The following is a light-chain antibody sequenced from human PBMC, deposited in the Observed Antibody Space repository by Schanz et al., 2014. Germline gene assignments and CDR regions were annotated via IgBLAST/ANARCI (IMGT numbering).Light chain of an antibody. CDR2: DAS. CDR3: QQYGSSPCT. V-gene: IGKV3-20*01. J-gene: IGKJ1*01. Sequence: EIVLTQSPGTLSLSPGERATLSCRASQSVSRNYLAWYQQKPGQAPRLLIYDASNRATGIPDRFSGSGSGTDFTLTISRLEPEDFAVYYCQQYGSSPCTFGQGTKVEIK. CDR1: QSVSRNY.